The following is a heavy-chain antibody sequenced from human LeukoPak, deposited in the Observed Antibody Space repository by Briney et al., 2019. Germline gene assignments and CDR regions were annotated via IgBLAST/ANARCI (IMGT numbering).Heavy chain of an antibody. V-gene: IGHV1-8*02. CDR2: MNPKSGDT. CDR1: EYTFTNND. CDR3: ARKVGATTNWFDP. Sequence: ASVKVSCKASEYTFTNNDINWVRQAPGQGLEWVGWMNPKSGDTGYAQKFQGRVTSTRNISITTAYMEMSSLRLEDTAVYYCARKVGATTNWFDPWGQGTLVTVSS. D-gene: IGHD1-26*01. J-gene: IGHJ5*02.